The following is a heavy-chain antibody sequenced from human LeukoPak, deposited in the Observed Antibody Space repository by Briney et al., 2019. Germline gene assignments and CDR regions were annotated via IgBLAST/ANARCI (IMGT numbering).Heavy chain of an antibody. CDR1: GFTFSSYS. V-gene: IGHV3-48*04. Sequence: GGSLRLSCAASGFTFSSYSMNWVRQAPGKGLEWVSYISSSSSTIYYADSVKGRFTISRDNAKNSLYLQMNSLRAEDTAVYYCARDEPSPDSTDLDYWGQGALVTVSS. CDR3: ARDEPSPDSTDLDY. D-gene: IGHD2/OR15-2a*01. J-gene: IGHJ4*02. CDR2: ISSSSSTI.